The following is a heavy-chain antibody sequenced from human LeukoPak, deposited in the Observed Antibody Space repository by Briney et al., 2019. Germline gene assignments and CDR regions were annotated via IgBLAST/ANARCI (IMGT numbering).Heavy chain of an antibody. J-gene: IGHJ4*02. CDR2: INSGGSST. Sequence: GGSLRLSCAASGFTFSSYWMHWVRQAPGKGLVWVSRINSGGSSTSYADSVKGRFTISRDNAKNTLYLQMNSLRAEDTAVYYCARGPASGSYGYWGQGTLVTVSS. CDR1: GFTFSSYW. V-gene: IGHV3-74*01. CDR3: ARGPASGSYGY. D-gene: IGHD1-26*01.